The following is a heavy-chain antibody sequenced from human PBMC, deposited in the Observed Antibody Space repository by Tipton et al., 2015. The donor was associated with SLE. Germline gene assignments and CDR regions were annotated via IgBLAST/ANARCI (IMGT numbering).Heavy chain of an antibody. V-gene: IGHV4-30-2*01. CDR1: GGSISSGDYY. D-gene: IGHD6-19*01. CDR3: ARVPAVAGSFFDY. Sequence: TLSLTCTVSGGSISSGDYYWSWIRQPPGKGLEWIGYIYHSGSTYYNPSLKSRVTISVDRSKNQFSLRLSSVTAADTAVYYCARVPAVAGSFFDYWGQGTLVTVSS. CDR2: IYHSGST. J-gene: IGHJ4*02.